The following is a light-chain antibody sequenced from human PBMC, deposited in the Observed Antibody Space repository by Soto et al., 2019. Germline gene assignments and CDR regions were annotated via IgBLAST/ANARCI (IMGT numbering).Light chain of an antibody. Sequence: QLVLTQPASVSGSPGQSITISCTGTSSDVGSYNLVSWYQQHPGKAPKLIIYEVSERPSGVSHRFSGSKTGNTASLTISGLQAEDEADYYCCSYATPRLFGGGTQLTVL. CDR3: CSYATPRL. J-gene: IGLJ2*01. CDR1: SSDVGSYNL. V-gene: IGLV2-23*02. CDR2: EVS.